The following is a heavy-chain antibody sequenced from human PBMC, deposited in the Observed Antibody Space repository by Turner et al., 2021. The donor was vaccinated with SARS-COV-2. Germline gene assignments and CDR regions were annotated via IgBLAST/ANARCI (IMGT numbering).Heavy chain of an antibody. V-gene: IGHV4-39*01. CDR3: ARHDSRITNIIVVPRNWFDP. J-gene: IGHJ5*02. Sequence: QLQLQESGPGLVKPSETLSLTCTVSGGSISNNNYYWGWIRQSPGKGLEWIGTVYYSGSTYYNPSLKSRVTISVDTSKNQFSLKLGSVTAADTAVYYCARHDSRITNIIVVPRNWFDPWGQGTLVTVSS. D-gene: IGHD3-22*01. CDR1: GGSISNNNYY. CDR2: VYYSGST.